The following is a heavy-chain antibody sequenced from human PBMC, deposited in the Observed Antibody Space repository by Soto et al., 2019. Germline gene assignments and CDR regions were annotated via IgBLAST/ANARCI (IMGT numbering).Heavy chain of an antibody. J-gene: IGHJ6*02. D-gene: IGHD3-10*01. CDR2: IYDTGGT. Sequence: QVQLQESGPGLVKPSETLSLTCTVSSGSISSYYWNWIRQSPGKGLEWLGYIYDTGGTIYNPSLKSRVTMSVDTSKNQFSLKLNSVTAADTAVYYCARRLNYFRGLDVWGQGTTVTVSS. CDR1: SGSISSYY. CDR3: ARRLNYFRGLDV. V-gene: IGHV4-59*01.